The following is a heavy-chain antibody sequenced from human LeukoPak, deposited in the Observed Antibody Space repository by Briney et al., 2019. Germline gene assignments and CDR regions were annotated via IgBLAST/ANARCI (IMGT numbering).Heavy chain of an antibody. D-gene: IGHD3-22*01. Sequence: PGGSLRLSCAASGFTFDDYAMHWVRQAPGKGLEWVSLISGDGGSTYYADSVKGRFTISRDNSKNSLYLQMNSLRTEDTALYYCAKAQYYYDSSGYLFDYWGQGTLVTVSS. CDR1: GFTFDDYA. CDR3: AKAQYYYDSSGYLFDY. J-gene: IGHJ4*02. V-gene: IGHV3-43*02. CDR2: ISGDGGST.